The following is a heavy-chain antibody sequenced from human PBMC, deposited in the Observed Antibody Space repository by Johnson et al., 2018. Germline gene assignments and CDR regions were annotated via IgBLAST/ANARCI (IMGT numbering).Heavy chain of an antibody. Sequence: VQLVETGGGVVQPGRSLRLSCAASGFTFSSYGMHWVRQAPGKGLEWVAVISYDGSNKYYADSVKGRFTISRDNSKNTLYLQMNSLRAEDTAVYYCARGGRSIAAAGTQSYYYYYMDVWGKGTTVTVSS. CDR1: GFTFSSYG. J-gene: IGHJ6*03. CDR3: ARGGRSIAAAGTQSYYYYYMDV. CDR2: ISYDGSNK. D-gene: IGHD6-13*01. V-gene: IGHV3-30*03.